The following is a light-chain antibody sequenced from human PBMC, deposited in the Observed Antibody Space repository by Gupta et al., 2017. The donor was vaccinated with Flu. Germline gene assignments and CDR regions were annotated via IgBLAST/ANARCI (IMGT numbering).Light chain of an antibody. J-gene: IGKJ2*01. CDR3: QQDNYSPYN. CDR1: DDMDNY. V-gene: IGKV3-20*01. CDR2: GAS. Sequence: EIIFTPSPGTLSLSPGASASLSCRASDDMDNYLAWYSQKPGQPPSLLIYGASTRATGIPERFSGGASGKDYTLTISRLEPDDFAVYYCQQDNYSPYNFGQGTKLEIK.